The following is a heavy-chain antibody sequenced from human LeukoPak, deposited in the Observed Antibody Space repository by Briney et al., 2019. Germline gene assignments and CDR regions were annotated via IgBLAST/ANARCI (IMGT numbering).Heavy chain of an antibody. CDR3: AKTPNSGNYYASFDY. J-gene: IGHJ4*02. D-gene: IGHD1-26*01. CDR1: GFTFSIYA. Sequence: GGSLRLSCAASGFTFSIYAMSWVRQAPGKGLEWVSVISGSGGTTYYAGSVKGRFTISRDNSKDTLYLQMNSLRAEDTAVYYCAKTPNSGNYYASFDYWGQGTLVTVSS. V-gene: IGHV3-23*01. CDR2: ISGSGGTT.